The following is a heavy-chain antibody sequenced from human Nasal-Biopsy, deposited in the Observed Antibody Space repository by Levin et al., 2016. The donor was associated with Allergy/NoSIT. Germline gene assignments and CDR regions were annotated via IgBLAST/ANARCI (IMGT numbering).Heavy chain of an antibody. J-gene: IGHJ4*02. V-gene: IGHV4-34*01. D-gene: IGHD6-19*01. Sequence: SETLSLTCAVYGGSFSDYYWSWIRQPPGKGLEWIGEINHSGSTNYNPSLKSRVNLSVDTSKNQFSLKLTSVTAADTAVYYCARGRKTVTAVASTGSCLDSWGLGTLVTVSS. CDR1: GGSFSDYY. CDR2: INHSGST. CDR3: ARGRKTVTAVASTGSCLDS.